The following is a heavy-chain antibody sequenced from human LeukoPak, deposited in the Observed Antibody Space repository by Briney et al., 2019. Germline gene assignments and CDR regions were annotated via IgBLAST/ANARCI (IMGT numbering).Heavy chain of an antibody. CDR1: GVTVSSNY. Sequence: GGSLRLSCAASGVTVSSNYMSWVRQASGKGLEWVSVIYTGGSTYYADSVKGRFTISRDNSKNTLYLQMNSLRSEDTAVYYCARDIITIFGVPSFGTFDYWGQGTLVTVSS. CDR2: IYTGGST. CDR3: ARDIITIFGVPSFGTFDY. J-gene: IGHJ4*02. D-gene: IGHD3-3*01. V-gene: IGHV3-53*05.